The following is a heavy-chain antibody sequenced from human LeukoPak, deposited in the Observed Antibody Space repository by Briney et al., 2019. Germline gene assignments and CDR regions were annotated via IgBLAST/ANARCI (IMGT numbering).Heavy chain of an antibody. Sequence: PGGSLRLSCAASGFTFSSYAMSWVRQAPGKGLEWVSSISSSSYIYYADSVKGRFTISRDNAKNSLYLQMNSLRAEDTAVYYCARDLKGRLLDFWSGYMGDYWGQGTLVTVSS. V-gene: IGHV3-21*01. CDR3: ARDLKGRLLDFWSGYMGDY. J-gene: IGHJ4*02. D-gene: IGHD3-3*01. CDR2: ISSSSYI. CDR1: GFTFSSYA.